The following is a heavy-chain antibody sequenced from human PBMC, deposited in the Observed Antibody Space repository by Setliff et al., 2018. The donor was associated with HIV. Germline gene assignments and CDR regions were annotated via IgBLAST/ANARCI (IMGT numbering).Heavy chain of an antibody. CDR3: ARDTGRWLHPTPLGY. CDR2: IIPIFDTG. J-gene: IGHJ4*02. V-gene: IGHV1-69*13. Sequence: ASVKVSCKTSGDSFSSLGFTWVRQAPGQGPELMGKIIPIFDTGNTAQKFQGRVTITADESTSTIYLELSSLRSEDTAIYYCARDTGRWLHPTPLGYWGQGTLVTVSS. D-gene: IGHD6-19*01. CDR1: GDSFSSLG.